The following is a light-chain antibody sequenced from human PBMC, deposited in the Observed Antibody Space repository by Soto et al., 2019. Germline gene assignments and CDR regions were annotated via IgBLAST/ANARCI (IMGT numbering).Light chain of an antibody. CDR2: GNR. CDR3: QAYDYSLTAFV. J-gene: IGLJ3*02. V-gene: IGLV1-40*01. Sequence: QSFLTQPPSVSGAPGQRVTISCTGNNSNLGAGYDVHWYQQLPGAAPKLVVFGNRNRPSGVPERFSGSKSGTSASLAITGLQAEDEADYYCQAYDYSLTAFVFGGGTKVTVL. CDR1: NSNLGAGYD.